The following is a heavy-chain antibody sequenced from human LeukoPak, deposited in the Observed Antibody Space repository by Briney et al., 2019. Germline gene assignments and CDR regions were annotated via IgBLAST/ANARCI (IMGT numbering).Heavy chain of an antibody. CDR1: GFTFSSYE. D-gene: IGHD3-9*01. CDR3: AREAWRYFDWLSTLDYGMDV. Sequence: PGGSLRLSCAASGFTFSSYEMNWVRQAPGKGLEWVSYISSSSSTIYYADSVKGRFTISRDNAKNSLYLQMNSLRDEDTAVYYCAREAWRYFDWLSTLDYGMDVWGQGTTVTVSS. CDR2: ISSSSSTI. V-gene: IGHV3-48*02. J-gene: IGHJ6*02.